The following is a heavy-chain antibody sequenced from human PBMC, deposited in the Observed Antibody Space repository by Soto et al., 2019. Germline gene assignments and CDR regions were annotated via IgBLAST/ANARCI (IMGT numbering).Heavy chain of an antibody. J-gene: IGHJ4*02. V-gene: IGHV1-18*01. Sequence: QVQLVQSGAEVKKPGASVKVSCKASGYTFTNHGISWVRQAPGQGLEWLGWISGHNGNTKYAQRLQGRVTMTTDTSTSTAYMELRSLKSDDTAVHYCARDLYPLAYYFDYWGQGTLVTVSS. CDR2: ISGHNGNT. CDR3: ARDLYPLAYYFDY. CDR1: GYTFTNHG.